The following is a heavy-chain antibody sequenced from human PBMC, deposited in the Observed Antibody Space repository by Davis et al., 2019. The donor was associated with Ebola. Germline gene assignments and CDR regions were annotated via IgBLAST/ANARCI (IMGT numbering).Heavy chain of an antibody. CDR2: ISTSGSTR. D-gene: IGHD6-13*01. CDR1: GFTFSNYE. CDR3: AKDRGGIAAVTAWFDP. Sequence: GGSLRLSCAASGFTFSNYEMNWVRQAPGKGLEWVSYISTSGSTRYYAESVKGRFTISRDNAKNSLYLHMNSLRAEDTAVYYCAKDRGGIAAVTAWFDPWGQGTLVTVSS. J-gene: IGHJ5*02. V-gene: IGHV3-48*03.